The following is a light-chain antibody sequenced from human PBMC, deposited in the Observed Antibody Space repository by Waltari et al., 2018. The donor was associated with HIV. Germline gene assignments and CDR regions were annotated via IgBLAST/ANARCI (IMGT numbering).Light chain of an antibody. CDR3: AAWDDSLNVVV. Sequence: QSVLTQPPSVSEGPGQEVIISCSGRRSNIGVNAVNWYQHLPGKTPKLLVFYSDVSGHAASDRFSGSRSSTSAFLASTGLQSDEEGLYYCAAWDDSLNVVVFGGDTKRSVL. CDR1: RSNIGVNA. V-gene: IGLV1-36*01. J-gene: IGLJ2*01. CDR2: YSD.